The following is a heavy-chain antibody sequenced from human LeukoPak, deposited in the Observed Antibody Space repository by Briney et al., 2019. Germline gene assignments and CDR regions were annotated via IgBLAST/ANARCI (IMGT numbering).Heavy chain of an antibody. V-gene: IGHV3-53*01. CDR2: IYSSGST. J-gene: IGHJ3*02. D-gene: IGHD2-21*02. CDR3: ARGRRDCSGDCYVAFDI. Sequence: GGSLRLSCAASGFTVSSNYMSWVRQAPGKGLEWVSVIYSSGSTYYADSVKGRFTISRDNSKNTLYLQMNSLRAEDTAVYYCARGRRDCSGDCYVAFDIWGQGTMVTSLQ. CDR1: GFTVSSNY.